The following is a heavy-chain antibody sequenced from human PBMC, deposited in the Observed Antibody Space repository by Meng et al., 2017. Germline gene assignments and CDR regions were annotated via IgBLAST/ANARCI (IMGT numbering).Heavy chain of an antibody. Sequence: GESLKISCAASGFTFSSYAMHWVRQAPGKGLEWVAVISYDGSNKYYADSVEGRFTISRDNSKNTLYLQMNSLRAEDTAVYYCAGAYSGYDYLFAFDIWGQGTMVTVSS. CDR2: ISYDGSNK. CDR3: AGAYSGYDYLFAFDI. V-gene: IGHV3-30*04. CDR1: GFTFSSYA. D-gene: IGHD5-12*01. J-gene: IGHJ3*02.